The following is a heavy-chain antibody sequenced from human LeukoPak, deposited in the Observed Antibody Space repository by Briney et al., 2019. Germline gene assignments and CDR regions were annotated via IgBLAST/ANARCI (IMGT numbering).Heavy chain of an antibody. D-gene: IGHD6-13*01. Sequence: GGSLRLSCAASGFTFDDYGMSWVRQAPGKGLEWVGRIKSKTDGGTTDYAAPVKGRFTISRDDSKNTLYLQMNSLKTEDTAVYYCTTEAPTAGTLFDYWGQGTLVTVSS. CDR1: GFTFDDYG. V-gene: IGHV3-15*01. CDR3: TTEAPTAGTLFDY. CDR2: IKSKTDGGTT. J-gene: IGHJ4*02.